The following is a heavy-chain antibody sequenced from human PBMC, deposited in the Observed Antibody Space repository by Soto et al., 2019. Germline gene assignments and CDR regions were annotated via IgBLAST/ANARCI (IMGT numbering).Heavy chain of an antibody. D-gene: IGHD6-25*01. V-gene: IGHV3-23*01. CDR2: VTGNGGNT. Sequence: EVQLLESGGGLIQPGGSPGLSCAASGFTFRSHAMSWVRQSPGKGLEWVSDVTGNGGNTYHADSVKGRFTISRDNSQDTLYLQMYSLRVEDTAVYYCAKGSASGSPYYFDYWGQGILVTVSS. J-gene: IGHJ4*02. CDR3: AKGSASGSPYYFDY. CDR1: GFTFRSHA.